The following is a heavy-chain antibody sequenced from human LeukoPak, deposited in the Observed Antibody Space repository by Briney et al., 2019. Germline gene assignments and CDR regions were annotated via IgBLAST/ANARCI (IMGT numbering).Heavy chain of an antibody. CDR3: AGGYSYYYGMDV. CDR2: ISGSGSST. Sequence: GGSLRLSCAASGFTFSNYAMSWVRQAPGKGLEWVSGISGSGSSTYYADSVRGRSTISRDNSKNTLYLQMNSLRAEDTAVYYCAGGYSYYYGMDVWGQGTTVTVSS. V-gene: IGHV3-23*01. J-gene: IGHJ6*02. CDR1: GFTFSNYA. D-gene: IGHD3-10*01.